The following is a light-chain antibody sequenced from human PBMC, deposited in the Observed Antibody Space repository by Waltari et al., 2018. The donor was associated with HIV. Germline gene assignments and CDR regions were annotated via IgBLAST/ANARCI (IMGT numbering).Light chain of an antibody. Sequence: DIVMTQSPGSMAVSLGERATFNCKSSQSVLYSSNNKKSQAWYQQKPGQPPKLLIYWASTRESGVPDRFSGSGSGTDFTLTISSLQAEDVAVYYCQQYYSPAFTFGQRTKLAIK. CDR2: WAS. CDR3: QQYYSPAFT. CDR1: QSVLYSSNNKKS. J-gene: IGKJ2*01. V-gene: IGKV4-1*01.